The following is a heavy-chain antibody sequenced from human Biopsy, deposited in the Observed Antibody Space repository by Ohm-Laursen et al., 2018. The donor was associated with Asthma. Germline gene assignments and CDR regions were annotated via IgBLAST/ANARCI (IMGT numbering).Heavy chain of an antibody. J-gene: IGHJ6*02. D-gene: IGHD2-15*01. Sequence: VASVTVSCKASGYIFTSHAMNRVRQAPGQGLEWMGRINTNTGNPTYAQGFTGRFVFSLDTSASTAYLQISSLKADDTAVYYCARGLLGMGVWGQGTTVTVSS. CDR3: ARGLLGMGV. CDR2: INTNTGNP. CDR1: GYIFTSHA. V-gene: IGHV7-4-1*02.